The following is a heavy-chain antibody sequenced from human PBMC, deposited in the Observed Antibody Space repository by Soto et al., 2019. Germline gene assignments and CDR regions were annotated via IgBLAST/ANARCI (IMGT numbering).Heavy chain of an antibody. CDR1: GYTFSSYG. Sequence: ASVKVSCKASGYTFSSYGISWVRQAPGQGLEWMGWISAYNGNTNYAQKLQGRVTMTTDTSTSTAYMELRSLRSDDTAVYYCARAVSSGWYKFAFDIWGQGTMVTVSS. J-gene: IGHJ3*02. CDR2: ISAYNGNT. CDR3: ARAVSSGWYKFAFDI. V-gene: IGHV1-18*04. D-gene: IGHD6-19*01.